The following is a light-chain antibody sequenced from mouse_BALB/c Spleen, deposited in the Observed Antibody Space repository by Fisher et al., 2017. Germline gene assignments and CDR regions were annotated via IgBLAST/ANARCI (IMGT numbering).Light chain of an antibody. CDR1: SSVSY. CDR2: STS. J-gene: IGKJ5*01. CDR3: QQYHSYPPLT. Sequence: IVMTQTPAIMSASPGEKVTMTCSASSSVSYMHWFQQKPGTSPKLWIYSTSNLASGVPVRFSGSGSGTSYSLTISRMEAEDAATYYCQQYHSYPPLTFGAGTKLELK. V-gene: IGKV4-57*01.